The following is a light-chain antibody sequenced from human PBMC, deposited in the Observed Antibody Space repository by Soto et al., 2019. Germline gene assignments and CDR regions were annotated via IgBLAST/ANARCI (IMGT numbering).Light chain of an antibody. Sequence: DIQMTQSPATLSASVGDRVTITCRASQSISSWLAWYQQKPGKAPNLLIYKASSSESGVPARFSGSGSGTEFTLTISSLQPDDFATYYCQQHNSYPLTFGGGTKVEIK. V-gene: IGKV1-5*03. J-gene: IGKJ4*01. CDR2: KAS. CDR1: QSISSW. CDR3: QQHNSYPLT.